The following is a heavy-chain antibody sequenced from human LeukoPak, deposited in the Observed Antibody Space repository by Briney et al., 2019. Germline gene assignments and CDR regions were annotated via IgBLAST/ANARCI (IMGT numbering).Heavy chain of an antibody. CDR2: IIPIFGTA. D-gene: IGHD3-22*01. J-gene: IGHJ4*02. V-gene: IGHV1-69*06. Sequence: SVKVSCKASGGTFSSYAISWVRQAPGQGLEWMGGIIPIFGTANYAQKFQGRVTITADKSTSTAYMELSSLRSEDTAVYYCARDSFPYYYDSSGRGDYWGQGTLVTVSS. CDR3: ARDSFPYYYDSSGRGDY. CDR1: GGTFSSYA.